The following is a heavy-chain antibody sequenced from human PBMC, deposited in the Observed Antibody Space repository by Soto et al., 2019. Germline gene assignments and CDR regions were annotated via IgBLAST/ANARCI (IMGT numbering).Heavy chain of an antibody. V-gene: IGHV1-46*01. Sequence: ASVKVSCKASGYSFINYYIHWVRHAPGEGLEWMGIINPSGGSTTYAENFQGRVTMTTDTSTSTVNMELSSLRSEDTAVYYCARAESYYSGLDVWGQGTTVTVSS. CDR3: ARAESYYSGLDV. CDR1: GYSFINYY. J-gene: IGHJ6*02. CDR2: INPSGGST.